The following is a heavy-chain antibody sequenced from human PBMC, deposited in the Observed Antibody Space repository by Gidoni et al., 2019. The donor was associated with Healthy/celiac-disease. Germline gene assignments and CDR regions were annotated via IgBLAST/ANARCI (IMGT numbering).Heavy chain of an antibody. Sequence: QVQLLESGGGVVQPGRSLRLSCAASGFTFSSYGMHWVRQGPGKGLEWVAVIAYEGSNKYYADSVKGRFTISRDNSKNTLYLQMNSLRAEDTAVYYCARVPYYDYVWGSYRPYYYYYGMDVWGQGTTVTVSS. CDR3: ARVPYYDYVWGSYRPYYYYYGMDV. CDR1: GFTFSSYG. J-gene: IGHJ6*02. D-gene: IGHD3-16*02. V-gene: IGHV3-30*03. CDR2: IAYEGSNK.